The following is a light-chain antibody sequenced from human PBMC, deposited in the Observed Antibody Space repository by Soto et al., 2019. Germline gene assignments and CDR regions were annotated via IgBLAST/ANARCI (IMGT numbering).Light chain of an antibody. CDR2: AAS. CDR1: QSIGYY. J-gene: IGKJ2*01. Sequence: DIQMTQSPSSLSASVGDRVTITCRASQSIGYYLNWYQQKPGTAPKLLIYAASSLQSGVPSRFSGSGSGTDFTLTISSLQPEDCATYYCQQSYSTPQNTFGQGTKLEIK. CDR3: QQSYSTPQNT. V-gene: IGKV1-39*01.